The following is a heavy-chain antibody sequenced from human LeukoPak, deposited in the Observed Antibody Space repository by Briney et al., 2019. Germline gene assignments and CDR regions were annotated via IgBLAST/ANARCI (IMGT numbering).Heavy chain of an antibody. CDR1: GFTFNFYA. CDR3: AKGSGAVAATLFDY. V-gene: IGHV3-23*01. Sequence: GGSLRLSCAASGFTFNFYAMSWVRQAPGKGLEWVSSISGSGGSTYCADSVKGRFTISRDNSKNTLYLQMNSLRAEDTAVYYCAKGSGAVAATLFDYWGQGTLVTVSS. CDR2: ISGSGGST. D-gene: IGHD6-19*01. J-gene: IGHJ4*02.